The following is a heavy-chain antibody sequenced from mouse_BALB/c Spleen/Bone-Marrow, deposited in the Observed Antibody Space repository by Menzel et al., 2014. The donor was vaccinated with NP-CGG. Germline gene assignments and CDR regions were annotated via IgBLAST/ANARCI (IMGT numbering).Heavy chain of an antibody. Sequence: QVQLKESGAELVRPGTSVKVSCKASGYAFTNYLIEWVKQRPGQGLEWIGVNNPGSGGTNYNEKFKGKATLTADKSSSTVYMQLSSLTSGDSAVYFCARSIYDGYSEAMDYWGQGTSVTVSS. V-gene: IGHV1-54*03. CDR1: GYAFTNYL. CDR2: NNPGSGGT. J-gene: IGHJ4*01. D-gene: IGHD2-3*01. CDR3: ARSIYDGYSEAMDY.